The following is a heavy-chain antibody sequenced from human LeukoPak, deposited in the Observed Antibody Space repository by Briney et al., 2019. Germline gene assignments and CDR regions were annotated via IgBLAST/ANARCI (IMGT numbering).Heavy chain of an antibody. CDR1: GGSIISNNHY. J-gene: IGHJ3*02. CDR3: AREVEYYDSSGYRPHAFDI. Sequence: SVTLSLPCTVSGGSIISNNHYWGWTRQPPGKGLEWFGSISYRGGTAYNPSLRSRVTISVDTSKNQFSLKVNSVTAADTAVYYCAREVEYYDSSGYRPHAFDIWGQGTLVTVSA. CDR2: ISYRGGT. D-gene: IGHD3-22*01. V-gene: IGHV4-39*02.